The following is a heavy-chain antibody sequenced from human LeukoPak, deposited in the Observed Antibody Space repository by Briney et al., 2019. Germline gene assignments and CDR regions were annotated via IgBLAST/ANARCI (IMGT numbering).Heavy chain of an antibody. Sequence: SETLSLTCTVSGGSISSSSYYWGWIRQPPGKGLEWIGNIYYSGSTYYNPSLKSRVTISVDTSKNQFSLKLSSVTAADTAVYYCADVVVPAAHTVVFGNSRGNWYFDLWGRGTLVTVSS. CDR3: ADVVVPAAHTVVFGNSRGNWYFDL. D-gene: IGHD2-2*01. J-gene: IGHJ2*01. CDR1: GGSISSSSYY. CDR2: IYYSGST. V-gene: IGHV4-39*07.